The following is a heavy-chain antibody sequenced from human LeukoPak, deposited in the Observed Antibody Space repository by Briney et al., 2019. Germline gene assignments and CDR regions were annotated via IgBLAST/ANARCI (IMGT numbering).Heavy chain of an antibody. CDR1: GFTFSSYW. V-gene: IGHV3-7*03. Sequence: PGGSLRLSCAASGFTFSSYWMSWVRQAPGKGLEWVANIKQDGSEKYYVDSVKGRFTISRDNAKNSLYLQMSSLRAEDTAVYYCARIRWDLLIPSDYWGQGTLVTVSS. CDR2: IKQDGSEK. CDR3: ARIRWDLLIPSDY. D-gene: IGHD1-26*01. J-gene: IGHJ4*02.